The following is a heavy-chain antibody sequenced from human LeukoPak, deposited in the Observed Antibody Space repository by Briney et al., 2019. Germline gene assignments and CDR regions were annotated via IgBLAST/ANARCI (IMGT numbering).Heavy chain of an antibody. J-gene: IGHJ6*03. CDR1: GFTFSSYG. CDR3: AKDRDYGDYPSAYYYYMDV. Sequence: SGGSLRLSCAASGFTFSSYGMHWVRQAPGKGLEWVAFIRYDGTNKWYADSVKGRFTISRDNSKNMLYLQMNSLRAEDTAVYHCAKDRDYGDYPSAYYYYMDVWGKGTTVTVSS. V-gene: IGHV3-30*02. CDR2: IRYDGTNK. D-gene: IGHD4-17*01.